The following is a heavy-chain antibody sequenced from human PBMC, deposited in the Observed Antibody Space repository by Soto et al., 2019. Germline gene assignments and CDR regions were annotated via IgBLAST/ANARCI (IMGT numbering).Heavy chain of an antibody. V-gene: IGHV4-31*03. J-gene: IGHJ6*02. Sequence: SETLSLTCTVSGGSFSSGGYYWSWIRHHPGKGLEWIGCIYYNGITYHNPSLKSRVTISVYTSKNQFSLKLSSVTAADTAVYYCARYCPNGVCPYYYAMDVWGQGTTVTVSS. CDR1: GGSFSSGGYY. D-gene: IGHD2-8*01. CDR3: ARYCPNGVCPYYYAMDV. CDR2: IYYNGIT.